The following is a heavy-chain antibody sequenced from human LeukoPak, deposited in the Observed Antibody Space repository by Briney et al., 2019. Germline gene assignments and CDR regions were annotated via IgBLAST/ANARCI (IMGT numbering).Heavy chain of an antibody. D-gene: IGHD4-17*01. Sequence: GGSLRLSCAASGFTLSGYEMNWVRQAPGKGLEWVPSISSRGSSMYYVDSVKGRFTISRDNAKNSLYLQMNSLRAEDTATYYCARSFGDTYYWYFGLWGRGTLLTVSS. CDR2: ISSRGSSM. CDR1: GFTLSGYE. V-gene: IGHV3-48*03. CDR3: ARSFGDTYYWYFGL. J-gene: IGHJ2*01.